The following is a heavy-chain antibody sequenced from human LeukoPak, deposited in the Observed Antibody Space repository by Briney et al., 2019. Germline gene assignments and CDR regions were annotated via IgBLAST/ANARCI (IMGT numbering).Heavy chain of an antibody. CDR3: ARVRYYYGLDV. D-gene: IGHD1-14*01. J-gene: IGHJ6*02. Sequence: GGSLRLSCAASGFTFSDYYMSWIRQAPGKGLEWVSYISSSGSTIYYTDPVKDRFTISRDNAKNSLYLQMNSLRAEDTAVYYCARVRYYYGLDVWGQGTTVTVSS. CDR1: GFTFSDYY. V-gene: IGHV3-11*04. CDR2: ISSSGSTI.